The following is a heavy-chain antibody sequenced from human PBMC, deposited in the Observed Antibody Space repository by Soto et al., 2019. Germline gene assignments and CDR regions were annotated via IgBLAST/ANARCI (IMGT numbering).Heavy chain of an antibody. V-gene: IGHV3-23*01. D-gene: IGHD4-4*01. CDR1: GFTFSSYA. Sequence: GGSLRLSCAASGFTFSSYATSWVRQAPGKGLEWVSAISGSGGSTYHADSVKGRFTISRDNYKNTLYLQMNSLRAEDTAVYYCAKSTVTNYYYYGMDVWGQGTTVTVSS. CDR3: AKSTVTNYYYYGMDV. CDR2: ISGSGGST. J-gene: IGHJ6*02.